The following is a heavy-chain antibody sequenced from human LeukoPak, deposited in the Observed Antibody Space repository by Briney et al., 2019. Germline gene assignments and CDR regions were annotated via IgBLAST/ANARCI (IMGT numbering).Heavy chain of an antibody. CDR1: GETYRETY. Sequence: GESLKIPCQASGETYRETYMAWEREMAGKGLEWMGIVYFDGSDARYSPSFQGQVTISVDQSISRAYLQSTSLKTSDTAMYYCASFLHENSLDYWGQGTLVTVSS. CDR3: ASFLHENSLDY. CDR2: VYFDGSDA. D-gene: IGHD1-7*01. J-gene: IGHJ4*02. V-gene: IGHV5-51*01.